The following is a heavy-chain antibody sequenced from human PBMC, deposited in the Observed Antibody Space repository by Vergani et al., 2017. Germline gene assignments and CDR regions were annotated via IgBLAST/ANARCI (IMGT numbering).Heavy chain of an antibody. J-gene: IGHJ4*02. Sequence: EVQLLESGGGLVQPGGSLRLSCAASGFTFSSYAMSWVRQAPGKGLEWVSTIGVSGVSTFYADSVKGRFTISTDTAKNSLYLQMNSLRAEDTAVYYCARTDGYCSGGSCYLDYWGQGTLVTVSS. CDR2: IGVSGVST. CDR3: ARTDGYCSGGSCYLDY. V-gene: IGHV3-23*01. CDR1: GFTFSSYA. D-gene: IGHD2-15*01.